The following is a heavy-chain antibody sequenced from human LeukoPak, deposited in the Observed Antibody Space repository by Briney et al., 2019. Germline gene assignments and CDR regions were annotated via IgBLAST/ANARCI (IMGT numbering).Heavy chain of an antibody. V-gene: IGHV3-7*01. CDR3: VRDGGVSGYDLLDY. D-gene: IGHD5-12*01. CDR2: INQDGSEE. J-gene: IGHJ4*02. CDR1: GFTFSHYW. Sequence: GGSLRLSCAASGFTFSHYWMTWVRQAPGKGLEWVAQINQDGSEEYYMDSVKARFTISRDNAKNSVFLQMNSLRAEDTSVYYCVRDGGVSGYDLLDYWGQGTLVTVSS.